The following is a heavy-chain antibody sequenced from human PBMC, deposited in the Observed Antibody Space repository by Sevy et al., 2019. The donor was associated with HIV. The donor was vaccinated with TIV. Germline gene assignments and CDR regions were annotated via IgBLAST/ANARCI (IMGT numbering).Heavy chain of an antibody. CDR3: VRDGLASATDFDY. Sequence: ALRLSCEVSGFTCSNYWMTWVRQAPWKGLEWVANIKEDGSDKYYGDSVKGRFSLSRDNAKNSLYLQMDSLRAEDTAVYYCVRDGLASATDFDYWGQGTLVTVSS. J-gene: IGHJ4*02. V-gene: IGHV3-7*01. D-gene: IGHD2-15*01. CDR2: IKEDGSDK. CDR1: GFTCSNYW.